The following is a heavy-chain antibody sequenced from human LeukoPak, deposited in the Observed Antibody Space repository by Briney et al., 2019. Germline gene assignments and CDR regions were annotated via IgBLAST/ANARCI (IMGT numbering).Heavy chain of an antibody. CDR1: GYTFTSYG. V-gene: IGHV1-18*01. J-gene: IGHJ5*02. CDR2: ISAYNGNT. Sequence: VASVKVSCKASGYTFTSYGISWVRQAPGQGLEWMGWISAYNGNTNYAQKLQGRVTMTTDTSTSTAYMELRSLRSDDTAVYYCARARAHLFTMVRGMDWFDPWGQGTLVTVSS. CDR3: ARARAHLFTMVRGMDWFDP. D-gene: IGHD3-10*01.